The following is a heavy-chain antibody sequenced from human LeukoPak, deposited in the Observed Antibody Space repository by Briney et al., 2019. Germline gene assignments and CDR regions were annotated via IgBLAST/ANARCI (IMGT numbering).Heavy chain of an antibody. V-gene: IGHV4-59*01. CDR3: ARDSGSWSHHNWFDP. CDR1: GGSISSYY. Sequence: SETLSLTCTVSGGSISSYYWSWIRQPPGKGLEWIGYIYYSGSTNYNPSLKSRVTISVDTSKNQFSLKLSSVTAADTAVYYCARDSGSWSHHNWFDPWDQGTLVTVSS. D-gene: IGHD6-13*01. CDR2: IYYSGST. J-gene: IGHJ5*02.